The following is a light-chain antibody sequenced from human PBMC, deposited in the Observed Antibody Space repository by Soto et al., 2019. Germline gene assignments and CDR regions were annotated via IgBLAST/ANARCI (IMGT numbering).Light chain of an antibody. CDR2: AAS. V-gene: IGKV1-27*01. CDR1: QGISNY. CDR3: QKYNSAPSWT. Sequence: DIQMTQSPSSLSAYVGDRVTITCRASQGISNYLAWYQQKPGKVPKLLIYAASTLQSGVPSRFSGSESGTDFTLTISSLQPEDVATYYCQKYNSAPSWTFGQGTKVEIK. J-gene: IGKJ1*01.